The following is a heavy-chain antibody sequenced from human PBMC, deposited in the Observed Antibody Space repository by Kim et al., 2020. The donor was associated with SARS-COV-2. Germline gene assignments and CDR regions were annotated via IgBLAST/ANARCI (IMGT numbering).Heavy chain of an antibody. CDR2: ISSSSSYT. V-gene: IGHV3-11*05. CDR3: ARDRNIVVVPAAIVYYYYGMDV. CDR1: GFTFSDYY. Sequence: GGSLRLSCAASGFTFSDYYMSWIRQAPGKGLEWVSYISSSSSYTNYADSVKGRFTISRDNAKNSLYLQMNSLRAEDTAVYYCARDRNIVVVPAAIVYYYYGMDVWGQGTTVTVSS. D-gene: IGHD2-2*01. J-gene: IGHJ6*02.